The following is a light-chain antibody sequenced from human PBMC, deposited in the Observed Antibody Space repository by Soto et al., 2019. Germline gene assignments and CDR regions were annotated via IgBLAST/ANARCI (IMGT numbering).Light chain of an antibody. V-gene: IGKV3-15*01. Sequence: IVMTQSPATLSLSPGERATLSCRASQSINSNLAWYQQKPGQAPRLFIFRASSRATGVPARFSGGGSGTEFNLTISSLQSEDFAVYYGQQYNNWPRATFGGGTKVETK. CDR3: QQYNNWPRAT. CDR1: QSINSN. J-gene: IGKJ4*01. CDR2: RAS.